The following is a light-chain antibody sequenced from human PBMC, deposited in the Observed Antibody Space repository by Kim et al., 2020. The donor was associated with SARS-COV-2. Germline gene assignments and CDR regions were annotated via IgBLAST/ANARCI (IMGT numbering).Light chain of an antibody. CDR2: SNE. CDR3: SAWDNSLSAWV. J-gene: IGLJ3*02. CDR1: SNDSGRGG. Sequence: QTATLTSTGSSNDSGRGGEVWRQHHQGNPPKALSSSNENRPSGISERVSASRSGNTASPTITGRQPEDEADYYCSAWDNSLSAWVFGGGTQLTVL. V-gene: IGLV10-54*01.